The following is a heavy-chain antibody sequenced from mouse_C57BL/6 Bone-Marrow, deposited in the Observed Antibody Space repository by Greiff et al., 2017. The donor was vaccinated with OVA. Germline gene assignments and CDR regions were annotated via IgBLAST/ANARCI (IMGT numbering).Heavy chain of an antibody. J-gene: IGHJ3*01. CDR3: ARSGLRGTWFAY. D-gene: IGHD2-4*01. CDR1: GYTFTDYN. V-gene: IGHV1-22*01. Sequence: VQLQQSGPELVKPGASVKMSCKASGYTFTDYNMHWVKQSHGKSLEWIGYINPNNGGTSYNQKFKGKATLTVNKSSSTAYMELRSLTSEDSAVYYCARSGLRGTWFAYWGQGTLVTVSA. CDR2: INPNNGGT.